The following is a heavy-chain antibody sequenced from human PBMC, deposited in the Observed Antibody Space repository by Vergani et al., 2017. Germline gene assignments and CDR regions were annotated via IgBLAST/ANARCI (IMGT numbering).Heavy chain of an antibody. J-gene: IGHJ5*02. CDR2: IYHSGST. D-gene: IGHD3-22*01. CDR3: ARHGRYYDSSGSPYWFDP. CDR1: GYSISSGYY. V-gene: IGHV4-38-2*01. Sequence: QVQLQESGPGLVKPSETLSLTCAVSGYSISSGYYWGWIRQPPGKGLEWIGSIYHSGSTYYNPSLKSRVTISVDTSKNQFFLKLSSVTAAAAAVYYCARHGRYYDSSGSPYWFDPWGQGTLVTVSS.